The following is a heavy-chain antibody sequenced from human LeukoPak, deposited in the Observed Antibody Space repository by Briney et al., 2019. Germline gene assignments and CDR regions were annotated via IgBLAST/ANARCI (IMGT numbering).Heavy chain of an antibody. CDR1: GYTFTSYA. Sequence: ASVKVSCKASGYTFTSYAMHWVRQAPGQRLEWMGWINAGNGNTKYSQKFQGGVTITRDTSASTAYMELSSLRSEDTAVYYCARAQDIVVVPAAGGIDYWGQGTLVTVSS. CDR3: ARAQDIVVVPAAGGIDY. CDR2: INAGNGNT. V-gene: IGHV1-3*01. D-gene: IGHD2-2*01. J-gene: IGHJ4*02.